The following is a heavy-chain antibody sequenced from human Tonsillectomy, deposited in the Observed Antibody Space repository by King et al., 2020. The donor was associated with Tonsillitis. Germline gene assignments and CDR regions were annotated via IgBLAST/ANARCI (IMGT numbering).Heavy chain of an antibody. V-gene: IGHV4-59*01. CDR3: AREDNYYFDY. CDR2: YYYSGST. J-gene: IGHJ4*02. Sequence: QLQESGPGLVKPSETLSLTCTVSGGSISSYYWSWIRQPPGKGLEWIGDYYYSGSTNYNPSLKSRVTISVDTSKNQFSLKLSSVTAADTAVYYCAREDNYYFDYWGQGTLVTVSS. CDR1: GGSISSYY. D-gene: IGHD1-1*01.